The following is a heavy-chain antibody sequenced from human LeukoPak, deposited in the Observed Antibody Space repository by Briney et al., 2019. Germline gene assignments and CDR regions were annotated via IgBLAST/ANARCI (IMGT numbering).Heavy chain of an antibody. CDR3: ARGHPAELQYFDWPTVDY. D-gene: IGHD3-9*01. J-gene: IGHJ4*02. CDR1: GYTFTSYD. V-gene: IGHV1-8*01. CDR2: MNPKSGDT. Sequence: GASVKVSCKASGYTFTSYDINWVRQATGQGLEWMGWMNPKSGDTGYAQMFQGRVTMTRNSSVSTAYMELSSLRSEDTAVYYCARGHPAELQYFDWPTVDYWGQGTLVTVSS.